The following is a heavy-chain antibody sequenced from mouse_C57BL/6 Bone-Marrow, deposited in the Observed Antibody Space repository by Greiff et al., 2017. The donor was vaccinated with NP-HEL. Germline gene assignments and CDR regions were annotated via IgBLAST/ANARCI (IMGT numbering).Heavy chain of an antibody. V-gene: IGHV3-6*01. Sequence: EVQLVESGPGLVKPSQSLSLTCSVTGYSITSGYYWNWIRQFPGNKLEWMGYISYDGSNNYNPSLKNRISITRDTSKNQFFLKLNSVTTEDTATYYCANNDGYSLDYWGQGTSVTVSS. D-gene: IGHD2-3*01. CDR1: GYSITSGYY. CDR2: ISYDGSN. CDR3: ANNDGYSLDY. J-gene: IGHJ4*01.